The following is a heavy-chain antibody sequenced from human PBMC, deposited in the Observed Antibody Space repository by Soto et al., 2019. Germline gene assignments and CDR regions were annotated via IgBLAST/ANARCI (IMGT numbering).Heavy chain of an antibody. CDR3: ARDFTTSSGLYGMDV. J-gene: IGHJ6*02. CDR2: ISSSSSYI. V-gene: IGHV3-21*01. Sequence: XESLRHSCAASGFTFSSYSMNWVRQAPGKGLEWVSSISSSSSYIYYADSVKGRFTISRDNAKNSLYLQMNSLRAEDTAVYYCARDFTTSSGLYGMDVWGQGTTVTVSS. D-gene: IGHD6-19*01. CDR1: GFTFSSYS.